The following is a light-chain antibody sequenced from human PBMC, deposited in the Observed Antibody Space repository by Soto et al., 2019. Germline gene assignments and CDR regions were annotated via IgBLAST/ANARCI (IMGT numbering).Light chain of an antibody. J-gene: IGKJ1*01. CDR1: QSLLHSNGYNY. Sequence: DIVMTQSPLSLPVTPGEPASISCRSSQSLLHSNGYNYLDWYLQKPGQSRQLLIYLGSNRASGVPDRFRGSGSGTDFALTISRVEAEDVGFYYCMQALQTPWTFGQGNKVEIK. CDR2: LGS. V-gene: IGKV2-28*01. CDR3: MQALQTPWT.